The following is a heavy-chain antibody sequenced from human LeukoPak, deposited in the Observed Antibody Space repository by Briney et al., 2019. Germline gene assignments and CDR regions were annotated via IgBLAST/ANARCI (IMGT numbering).Heavy chain of an antibody. CDR1: GYTFTDYY. CDR3: ARGLFYYYYYYMDV. V-gene: IGHV1-8*02. Sequence: ASVKVSCKASGYTFTDYYLRWVRQAPGQGLEWMGWINPNSGNTGYAQKFQGRVTMTRNTSISTAYMELSSLRSEDTAVYYCARGLFYYYYYYMDVWGKGTTVTISS. D-gene: IGHD2-21*01. CDR2: INPNSGNT. J-gene: IGHJ6*03.